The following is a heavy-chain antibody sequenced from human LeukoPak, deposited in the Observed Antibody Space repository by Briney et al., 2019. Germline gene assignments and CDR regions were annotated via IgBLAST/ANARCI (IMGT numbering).Heavy chain of an antibody. Sequence: GGSLRLSCAASGFTFEDYALHWVRQAPGKGREGVSLISGAVVQALYEDSQKGRFTISRENSKNSLYLQMNSLRPEDSALYYCTKDAPPYTYVEFDYWGQGTLVTVSS. CDR3: TKDAPPYTYVEFDY. CDR1: GFTFEDYA. CDR2: ISGAVVQA. D-gene: IGHD5-18*01. J-gene: IGHJ4*02. V-gene: IGHV3-43*02.